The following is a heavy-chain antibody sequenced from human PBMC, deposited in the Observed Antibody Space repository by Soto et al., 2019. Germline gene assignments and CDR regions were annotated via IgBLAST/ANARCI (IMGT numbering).Heavy chain of an antibody. D-gene: IGHD6-13*01. CDR3: ARSWSSYYYGMDV. CDR1: GYTFTSYA. J-gene: IGHJ6*02. CDR2: SNAGNGNT. Sequence: ASVKVSCKAYGYTFTSYAMHWVRQAPGQRLEWMGWSNAGNGNTKYSQKFQGRVTITRVSSASTAYMEMSSLRSEDMAVYYCARSWSSYYYGMDVWGQGTTVTSP. V-gene: IGHV1-3*01.